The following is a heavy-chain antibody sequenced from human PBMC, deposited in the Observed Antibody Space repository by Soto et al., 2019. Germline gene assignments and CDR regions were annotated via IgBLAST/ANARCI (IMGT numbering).Heavy chain of an antibody. CDR3: ARDGEYSSSWYDYYGMDV. V-gene: IGHV1-18*01. D-gene: IGHD6-13*01. J-gene: IGHJ6*02. Sequence: QVQLVQSGAEVKKPGASVKVSCKASGYTFTSYGISWVRQAPGQGLEWMGWISAYNGNTNYAQKLQGRVTMTTDTSTSTDYMELRSLRSDDTAVYYCARDGEYSSSWYDYYGMDVWGQGTTVTVSS. CDR2: ISAYNGNT. CDR1: GYTFTSYG.